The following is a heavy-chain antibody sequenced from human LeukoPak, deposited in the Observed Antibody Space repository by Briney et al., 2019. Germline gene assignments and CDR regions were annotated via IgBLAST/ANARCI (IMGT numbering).Heavy chain of an antibody. Sequence: GASVNVSCRASGYTCTSYGSSWVRQAPGQGRETMGSISAYNGNTNYAQKLQGRVTMTTDTSTSTDYMELRSLRSDDTAVYYCARGRGFGELSLEYYFDYWGQGTLVTVSS. CDR2: ISAYNGNT. D-gene: IGHD3-10*01. V-gene: IGHV1-18*04. CDR3: ARGRGFGELSLEYYFDY. CDR1: GYTCTSYG. J-gene: IGHJ4*02.